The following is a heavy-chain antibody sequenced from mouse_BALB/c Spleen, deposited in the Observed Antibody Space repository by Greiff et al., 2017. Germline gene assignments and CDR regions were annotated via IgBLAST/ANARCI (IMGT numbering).Heavy chain of an antibody. CDR3: AGLGDGGWFAY. Sequence: QVQLQQPGAELVKPGASVKLSCKASGYTFTSYWMHWVKQRPGQGLEWIGEINPSNGRTNYNEKFKSKATLTVDKSSSTAYMQLSSLTSEDSAVYYCAGLGDGGWFAYWGQGTLVTVSA. D-gene: IGHD3-3*01. V-gene: IGHV1S81*02. CDR2: INPSNGRT. J-gene: IGHJ3*01. CDR1: GYTFTSYW.